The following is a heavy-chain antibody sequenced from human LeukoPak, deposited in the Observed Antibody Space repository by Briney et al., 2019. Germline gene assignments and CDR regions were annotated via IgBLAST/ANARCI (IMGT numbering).Heavy chain of an antibody. J-gene: IGHJ3*02. CDR2: ISYDGSNK. CDR3: AKDTPIRYFDWFWGGGAFDI. CDR1: GFTFSSYG. D-gene: IGHD3-9*01. V-gene: IGHV3-30*18. Sequence: GGSLRLSCAASGFTFSSYGMHWVRQAPGKGLEWVAVISYDGSNKYYADSVKGRFTISRDNSKNTLYLQMNSLRAEDTAVYYCAKDTPIRYFDWFWGGGAFDIWGQGTMVTVSS.